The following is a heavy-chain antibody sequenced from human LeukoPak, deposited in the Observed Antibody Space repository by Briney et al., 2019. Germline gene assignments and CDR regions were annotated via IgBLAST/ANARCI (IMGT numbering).Heavy chain of an antibody. CDR3: LRDGEVSGYDLLDY. D-gene: IGHD5-12*01. J-gene: IGHJ4*02. CDR2: INQDGSKE. V-gene: IGHV3-7*01. Sequence: GGSLRLSCAASGFTLSNYWMTWVRQAPGKGLEWVAHINQDGSKEYYMDSVKARFTISRDNAKNSLSLQMNSLRAEDTAVYYCLRDGEVSGYDLLDYWGQGTLATVSS. CDR1: GFTLSNYW.